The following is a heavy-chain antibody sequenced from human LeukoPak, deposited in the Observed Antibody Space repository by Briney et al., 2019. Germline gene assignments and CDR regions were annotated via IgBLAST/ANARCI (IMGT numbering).Heavy chain of an antibody. Sequence: ASVKVSCKASGYTFASYDINWVRQATGQGLEWMGWMNPNSGNTGYAQKFQGRVTMTRNTSISTAYMELSSLRSEDTAVYYCARAVDLYYYYYMDVWGKGTTVTVFS. V-gene: IGHV1-8*01. CDR1: GYTFASYD. J-gene: IGHJ6*03. D-gene: IGHD3-9*01. CDR3: ARAVDLYYYYYMDV. CDR2: MNPNSGNT.